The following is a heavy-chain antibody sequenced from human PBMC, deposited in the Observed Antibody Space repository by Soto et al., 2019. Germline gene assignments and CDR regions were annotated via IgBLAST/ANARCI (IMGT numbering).Heavy chain of an antibody. J-gene: IGHJ4*02. D-gene: IGHD3-10*01. CDR3: AHRGGGYGSGTYYTD. Sequence: QITLKESGPTLVKPTQTLTLTCSFSGFSLSTTGVAVGWIRQPPGKALEWLALIYWDGDKRYSPSLQSRLTIPKDTSKNPVVLTVTNMDPVDTATYYCAHRGGGYGSGTYYTDWGQGTLVTVSS. V-gene: IGHV2-5*02. CDR2: IYWDGDK. CDR1: GFSLSTTGVA.